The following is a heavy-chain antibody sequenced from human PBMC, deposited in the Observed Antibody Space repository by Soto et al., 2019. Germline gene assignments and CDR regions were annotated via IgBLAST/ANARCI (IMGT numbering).Heavy chain of an antibody. D-gene: IGHD4-17*01. V-gene: IGHV3-21*06. CDR1: GFTFSSYS. J-gene: IGHJ4*02. Sequence: GGSLRLSCAASGFTFSSYSMNWVRQAPGKGLEWVSSISSSSSYINYADSVKGRFTISRDNAKNSLDLQMNSLRAEDTAVYYCARGGLRLFDYWGQGTLVTVSS. CDR3: ARGGLRLFDY. CDR2: ISSSSSYI.